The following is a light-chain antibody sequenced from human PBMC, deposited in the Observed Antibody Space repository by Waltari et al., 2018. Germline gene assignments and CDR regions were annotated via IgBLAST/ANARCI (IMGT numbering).Light chain of an antibody. J-gene: IGLJ1*01. CDR1: SSDVGGYDY. CDR3: CSYAGSYTWV. CDR2: AVN. V-gene: IGLV2-11*01. Sequence: QSALTQPRSVSGSPGQSVTISCTGTSSDVGGYDYVSWYQQNPGKAPKLMVFAVNRRPSWFPDRFSGSKSGNTASLTISGLQAEDEADYYCCSYAGSYTWVFGTGTKVTVL.